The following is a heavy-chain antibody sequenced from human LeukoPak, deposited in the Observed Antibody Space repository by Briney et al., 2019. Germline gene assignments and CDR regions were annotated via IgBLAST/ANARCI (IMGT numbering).Heavy chain of an antibody. D-gene: IGHD1-1*01. CDR2: ISYDGSNK. V-gene: IGHV3-30*01. CDR3: ARDLSNWNALDY. Sequence: GGSLRLSCAATGFTFSSYAMHWVRQAPGKGLEWVAVISYDGSNKYYADSVKGRFTISRDNSKNTLYLQMNSLRAEDTAVYYCARDLSNWNALDYWGQGTLVTVSS. CDR1: GFTFSSYA. J-gene: IGHJ4*02.